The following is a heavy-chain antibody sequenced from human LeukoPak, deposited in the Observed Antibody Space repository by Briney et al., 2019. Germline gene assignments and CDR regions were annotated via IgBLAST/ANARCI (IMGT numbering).Heavy chain of an antibody. CDR2: ISAYNGDT. D-gene: IGHD6-19*01. CDR1: GYTFNKHG. Sequence: ASVKVSCKASGYTFNKHGITWVRQAPGQGLERMGWISAYNGDTKYVQKFQGRVTLTTDTSASTAYMELRSLRSDDTAVYYCARDPSNTSGWSPYFDYWGQGALVTVSS. V-gene: IGHV1-18*04. CDR3: ARDPSNTSGWSPYFDY. J-gene: IGHJ4*02.